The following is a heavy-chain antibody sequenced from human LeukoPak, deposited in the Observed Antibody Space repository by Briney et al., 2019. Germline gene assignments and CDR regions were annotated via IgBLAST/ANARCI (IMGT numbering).Heavy chain of an antibody. CDR2: INHSGST. Sequence: KPSETLSLTCAVYGGSFSGYYWSWIRQPPGKGLEWIGEINHSGSTSYNPSLKSRVTISVDTSKNQFSLKLSSVTAADTAVYYCASSSIAARPNNWFDPWGQGTLVTVSS. CDR1: GGSFSGYY. D-gene: IGHD6-6*01. CDR3: ASSSIAARPNNWFDP. J-gene: IGHJ5*02. V-gene: IGHV4-34*01.